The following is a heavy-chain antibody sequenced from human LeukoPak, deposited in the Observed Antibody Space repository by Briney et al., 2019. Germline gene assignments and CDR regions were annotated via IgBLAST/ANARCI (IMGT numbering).Heavy chain of an antibody. J-gene: IGHJ5*02. Sequence: GGSLRLSCAASGFTFSSYAMHWVRQAPGKGLEWVAVISYDGSNKYYADSVKGRFTISRDNSKNTLYLQMNSLRAEDTAVYYCAASIPPASWGQGTLVTASS. CDR3: AASIPPAS. CDR1: GFTFSSYA. V-gene: IGHV3-30*04. D-gene: IGHD2-21*01. CDR2: ISYDGSNK.